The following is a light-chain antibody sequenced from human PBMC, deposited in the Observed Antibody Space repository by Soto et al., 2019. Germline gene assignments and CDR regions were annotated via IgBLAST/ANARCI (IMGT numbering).Light chain of an antibody. CDR1: SSDVGGYNY. J-gene: IGLJ1*01. Sequence: QSALTQPASVSGSPGLSITVSCTGTSSDVGGYNYVSWYQQHPGKAPKLMIYDVTSRPSGVSYRFSGSKSGNTASLTISGLQAEDEADYYCSSYTTSSSYVFGTGTKVTVL. CDR3: SSYTTSSSYV. V-gene: IGLV2-14*01. CDR2: DVT.